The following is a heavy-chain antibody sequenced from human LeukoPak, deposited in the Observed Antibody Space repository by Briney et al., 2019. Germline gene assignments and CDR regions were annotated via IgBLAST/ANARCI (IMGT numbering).Heavy chain of an antibody. Sequence: GGSLRLSCAASGVSVRSNYMNWVRQAPGKGLEWVSVLHTGGNTYYADSVKGRFTISRDNSKNTLYLQMNSLRAEDTAVYYCARHHEGNNYLSWGQGTLVTVSS. D-gene: IGHD3-10*01. CDR3: ARHHEGNNYLS. CDR2: LHTGGNT. J-gene: IGHJ5*02. V-gene: IGHV3-53*01. CDR1: GVSVRSNY.